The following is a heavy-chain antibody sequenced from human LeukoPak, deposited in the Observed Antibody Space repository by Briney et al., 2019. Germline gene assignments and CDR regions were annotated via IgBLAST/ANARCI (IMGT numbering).Heavy chain of an antibody. CDR2: IHSSGYT. V-gene: IGHV4-4*09. D-gene: IGHD1-26*01. CDR1: GGSISGNY. Sequence: SETLSLTCTVSGGSISGNYWSWIRQPPGQVLEWIAYIHSSGYTNYNPSLKSRVTISVDTSNNQFSLKVTSVTAADTAMYYCTKRQGPTSGSYDYFDPWGQGALVTVSS. J-gene: IGHJ5*02. CDR3: TKRQGPTSGSYDYFDP.